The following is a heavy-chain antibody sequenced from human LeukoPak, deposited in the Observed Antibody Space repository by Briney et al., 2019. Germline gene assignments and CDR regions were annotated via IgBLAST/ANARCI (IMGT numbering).Heavy chain of an antibody. J-gene: IGHJ1*01. CDR2: LYTGGST. Sequence: GGSLRLSCAASNISVSDHFVTWVRQAPGKGLECVAVLYTGGSTFYADSVQGRFTISRDNSLNTLFLQMDNLRGDNTAVYYCTSSRYKSGPRPRYFQHWGQGTLVTVSS. V-gene: IGHV3-53*01. CDR3: TSSRYKSGPRPRYFQH. CDR1: NISVSDHF. D-gene: IGHD2-2*02.